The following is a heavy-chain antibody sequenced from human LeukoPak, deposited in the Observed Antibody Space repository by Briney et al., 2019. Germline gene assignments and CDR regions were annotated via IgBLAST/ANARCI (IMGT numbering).Heavy chain of an antibody. D-gene: IGHD3-9*01. CDR2: INSDGSST. J-gene: IGHJ4*02. V-gene: IGHV3-74*01. Sequence: PGGSLRLSSAASGFTFSSYWMHWFRQAPGKGLVWVSRINSDGSSTSYADSVKGRFTMSRDNAKNTLYLQMNSLRAEDTAVYYCARGRYFDWQYYFDYWGQGTLVTVSS. CDR3: ARGRYFDWQYYFDY. CDR1: GFTFSSYW.